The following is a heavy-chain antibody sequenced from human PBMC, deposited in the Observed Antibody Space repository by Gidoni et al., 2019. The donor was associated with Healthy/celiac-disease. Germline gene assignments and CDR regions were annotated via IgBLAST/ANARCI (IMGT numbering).Heavy chain of an antibody. CDR1: GFTFSSYA. D-gene: IGHD3-10*01. V-gene: IGHV3-23*01. CDR3: AKGGAMVRGVCDY. J-gene: IGHJ4*02. Sequence: EVQLLESGGGLVQPGGSLRLSCAASGFTFSSYAMSWVRQAPGKGLEWVSAISGSGGSTYYADAVKGRFTISRDNSKNTLYLQMNSLRAEDTAVYYCAKGGAMVRGVCDYWGQGTLVTVSS. CDR2: ISGSGGST.